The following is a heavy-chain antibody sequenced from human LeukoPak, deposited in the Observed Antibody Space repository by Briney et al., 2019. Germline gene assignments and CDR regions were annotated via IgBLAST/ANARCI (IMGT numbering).Heavy chain of an antibody. V-gene: IGHV3-23*01. CDR3: ARFTPYYDILTGSGMDV. CDR2: ISGSGGST. D-gene: IGHD3-9*01. J-gene: IGHJ6*02. CDR1: AFTLSSYA. Sequence: PGRSLRLSCAASAFTLSSYAMSWVRQAPGQGLAWVSAISGSGGSTYYDDSVKGRFTISRDNSKNTLYLQMNSLRAEDTAVYYCARFTPYYDILTGSGMDVWGQGTTVTVSS.